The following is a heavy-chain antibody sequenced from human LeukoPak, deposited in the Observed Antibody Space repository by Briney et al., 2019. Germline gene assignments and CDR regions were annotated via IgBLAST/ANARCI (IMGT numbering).Heavy chain of an antibody. V-gene: IGHV4-34*01. J-gene: IGHJ4*02. CDR3: ARRFQRWLQSRFDY. D-gene: IGHD5-24*01. CDR2: INHSGST. CDR1: GGSFSDYY. Sequence: SETLSLTCAVYGGSFSDYYWSWIRQPPGKGLEWIGEINHSGSTNYNPSLKSRVTISVDTSKNQFSLKLSSVAAADTAVYYCARRFQRWLQSRFDYWGQGTLVTVSS.